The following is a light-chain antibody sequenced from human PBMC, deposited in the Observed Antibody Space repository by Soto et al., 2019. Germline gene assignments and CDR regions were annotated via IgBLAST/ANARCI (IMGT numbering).Light chain of an antibody. CDR1: QYIGSN. CDR3: EQYNNWPIT. V-gene: IGKV3-15*01. CDR2: GAS. Sequence: EIVLTQSPATLSLSPGERPTLSCRASQYIGSNLAWYQQKPGQAPRLLIYGASTRATGIPARFSGSGSGTEFTLTISSLQSEDFAVYYCEQYNNWPITFGQGTRLEIK. J-gene: IGKJ5*01.